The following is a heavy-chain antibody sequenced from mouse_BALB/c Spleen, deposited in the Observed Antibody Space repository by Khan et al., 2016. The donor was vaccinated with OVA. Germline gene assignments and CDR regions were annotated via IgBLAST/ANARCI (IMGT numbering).Heavy chain of an antibody. CDR3: ASDGSRYNYAMDY. D-gene: IGHD2-3*01. Sequence: EVQLQESGPGLVKPSQSLSLTCTVTGYSITSDYAWNWIRQFPGNKLEWMGYISYSGSTSYNPSLKSRISITRDTSKNQFFLQLNSVTTEDTATYYCASDGSRYNYAMDYWGQGTAVTVSS. J-gene: IGHJ4*01. CDR2: ISYSGST. CDR1: GYSITSDYA. V-gene: IGHV3-2*02.